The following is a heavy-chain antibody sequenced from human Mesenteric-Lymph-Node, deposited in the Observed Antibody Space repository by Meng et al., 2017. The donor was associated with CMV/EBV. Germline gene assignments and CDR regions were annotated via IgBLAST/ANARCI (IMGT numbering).Heavy chain of an antibody. Sequence: TCTVSRDSVSGSGYYWSWIRQLPGKGLEWIGFIFYNGSCYYNPSLKSRVTMSVDTSKNQFSLKLSSVTAADTAVYYCAREIAAAFDYWGQGTLVTVSS. CDR2: IFYNGSC. CDR3: AREIAAAFDY. CDR1: RDSVSGSGYY. D-gene: IGHD6-13*01. J-gene: IGHJ4*02. V-gene: IGHV4-31*03.